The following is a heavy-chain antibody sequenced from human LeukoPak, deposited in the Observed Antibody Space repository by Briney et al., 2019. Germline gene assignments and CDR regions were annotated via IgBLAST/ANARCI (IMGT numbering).Heavy chain of an antibody. D-gene: IGHD4-23*01. V-gene: IGHV3-23*01. CDR2: IRSSGGST. J-gene: IGHJ3*02. Sequence: GGSLRLSCAASGFTFSIYAMSWVRQAPGKGLEWVSGIRSSGGSTYYADSVKGRFTISRDNSKSTLYLQMNSLRAEDTAVYYCAKALLDYVGFPDDAFDIWGQGTMVTVSS. CDR3: AKALLDYVGFPDDAFDI. CDR1: GFTFSIYA.